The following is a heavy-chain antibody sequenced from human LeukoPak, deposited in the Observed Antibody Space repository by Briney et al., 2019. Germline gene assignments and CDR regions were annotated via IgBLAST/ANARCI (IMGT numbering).Heavy chain of an antibody. CDR3: ARGWGYSYGSGFDY. D-gene: IGHD5-18*01. J-gene: IGHJ4*02. Sequence: GGSLRLSCAAAGFTFSTYSMNWVRQAPGKGLEWISYISYSGNTIFYADSVRGRFTISRDNAKNSLYLQMNSLRGEDTAVYYCARGWGYSYGSGFDYWGQGTLVTVSS. V-gene: IGHV3-48*04. CDR2: ISYSGNTI. CDR1: GFTFSTYS.